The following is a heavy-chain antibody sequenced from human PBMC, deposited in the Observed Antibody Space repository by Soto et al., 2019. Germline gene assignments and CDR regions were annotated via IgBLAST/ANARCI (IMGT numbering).Heavy chain of an antibody. CDR1: GYTFTGYY. J-gene: IGHJ6*02. CDR3: ARDWGCRDGPPMACYYYGVDV. Sequence: AASVKVSCKASGYTFTGYYMHWVRQAPGQGLEWMGWINPNSGGTKYAQKFQGWVTMTRDTSISTAYMEMSRLRSDDTAVYYCARDWGCRDGPPMACYYYGVDVWGQGTTVTVSS. CDR2: INPNSGGT. V-gene: IGHV1-2*04. D-gene: IGHD2-15*01.